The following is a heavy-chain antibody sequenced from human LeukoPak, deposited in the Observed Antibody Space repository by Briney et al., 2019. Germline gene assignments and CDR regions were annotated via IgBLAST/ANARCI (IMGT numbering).Heavy chain of an antibody. CDR3: ARDAGVY. Sequence: SETLSLTCTVSGGSISSYYSSWIRQPPGKGLEWIGYIYYSGSTNYNPSLKSRVTISVDTSKNQFSLKLSSVTAADTAVYYCARDAGVYWGQGTLVTVSS. CDR1: GGSISSYY. J-gene: IGHJ4*02. CDR2: IYYSGST. V-gene: IGHV4-59*01. D-gene: IGHD3-10*01.